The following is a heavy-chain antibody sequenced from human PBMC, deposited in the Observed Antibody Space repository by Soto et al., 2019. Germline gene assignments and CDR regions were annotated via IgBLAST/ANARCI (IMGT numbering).Heavy chain of an antibody. CDR1: GFTFSSYA. CDR2: ISGSGGST. V-gene: IGHV3-23*01. Sequence: PGGSLRLSCAASGFTFSSYAMSWVRQAPGKGLEWVSAISGSGGSTYYADSVKGRFTISRDNSKNTLYLQMNSLRAEDTAVYYCAKVGCSGGSCYPPWFDYWGQGTLVTVSS. J-gene: IGHJ4*02. CDR3: AKVGCSGGSCYPPWFDY. D-gene: IGHD2-15*01.